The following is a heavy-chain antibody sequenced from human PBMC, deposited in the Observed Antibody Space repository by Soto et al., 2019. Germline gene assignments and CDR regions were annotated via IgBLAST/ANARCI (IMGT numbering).Heavy chain of an antibody. CDR1: GYTLTELS. D-gene: IGHD6-13*01. CDR3: ATGYSSSWYGYFQH. V-gene: IGHV1-24*01. J-gene: IGHJ1*01. CDR2: FDPEDGET. Sequence: GASVKVSCKASGYTLTELSMHWVRQAPGKGLEWMGGFDPEDGETIYAQKFQGRVTMTEDTSTDTAYMELSSLRSEDTAVYYCATGYSSSWYGYFQHWGQGTLVTVSS.